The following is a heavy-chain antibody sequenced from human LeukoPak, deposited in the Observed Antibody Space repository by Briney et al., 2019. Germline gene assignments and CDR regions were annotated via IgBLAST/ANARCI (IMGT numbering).Heavy chain of an antibody. V-gene: IGHV1-69*13. Sequence: AASVKVSCKASGGTFSSYAISWVRQAPGQGLEWMGGIIPIFGTANYAQKFQGRVTITADESTSTAYMELSSLRSEDTAVYYCARGVVISYYYYMDVWGKGTTVTVSS. D-gene: IGHD2-21*01. CDR2: IIPIFGTA. CDR1: GGTFSSYA. J-gene: IGHJ6*03. CDR3: ARGVVISYYYYMDV.